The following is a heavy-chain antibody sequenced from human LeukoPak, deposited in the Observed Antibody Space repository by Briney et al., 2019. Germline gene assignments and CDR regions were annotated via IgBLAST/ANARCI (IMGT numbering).Heavy chain of an antibody. V-gene: IGHV1-46*01. Sequence: WASVKVSCKASGYTFTSHYMHWVRQAPGQGLEWMGIINPSGGSTSYAQKFQGRVTMTRDMSTSTVYMELSSLRSEDTAVYYCARDLEWLRFDYWGQGTLVTVSS. CDR3: ARDLEWLRFDY. D-gene: IGHD6-19*01. CDR2: INPSGGST. CDR1: GYTFTSHY. J-gene: IGHJ4*02.